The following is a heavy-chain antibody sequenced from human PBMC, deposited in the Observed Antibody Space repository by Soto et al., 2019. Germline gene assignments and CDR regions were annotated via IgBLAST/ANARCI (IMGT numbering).Heavy chain of an antibody. D-gene: IGHD6-19*01. CDR1: GFTFSSCG. CDR2: IWHDGSNK. J-gene: IGHJ4*02. Sequence: PEGSLRLSCAASGFTFSSCGMLWVRQAPGKGLERVAVIWHDGSNKYYADSVKGRFTISRDNSKNTLYLQMNSLRAEDTAVYYCARDRGYSSGWYLDYWGQGTLVTVSS. V-gene: IGHV3-33*01. CDR3: ARDRGYSSGWYLDY.